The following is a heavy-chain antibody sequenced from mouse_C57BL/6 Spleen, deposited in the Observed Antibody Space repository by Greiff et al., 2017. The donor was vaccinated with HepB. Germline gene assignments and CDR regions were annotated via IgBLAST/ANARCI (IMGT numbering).Heavy chain of an antibody. Sequence: VQLVESGAELARPGASVKLSCKASGYTFTSYGISWVKQRTGQGLEWIGEIYPRSGNTYYNEKFKGKATLTADKSSSTAYMELRSLTSEDSAVYFCARWNYGSSFYAMDYWGQGTSVTVSS. CDR3: ARWNYGSSFYAMDY. V-gene: IGHV1-81*01. CDR1: GYTFTSYG. D-gene: IGHD1-1*01. CDR2: IYPRSGNT. J-gene: IGHJ4*01.